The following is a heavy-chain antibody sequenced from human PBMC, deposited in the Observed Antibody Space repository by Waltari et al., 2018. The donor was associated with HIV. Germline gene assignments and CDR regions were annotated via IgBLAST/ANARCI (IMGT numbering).Heavy chain of an antibody. CDR3: ARALGDSSGYYHYYFDY. CDR2: IYYSGST. CDR1: GGSISSSSYY. J-gene: IGHJ4*02. D-gene: IGHD3-22*01. Sequence: QLQLQESGPGLVKPSETLSLTCTVSGGSISSSSYYWGWIRQPPGKGLEWIGSIYYSGSTYYNPSLKSRVTISVDTSKNQFSLKLSSVTAADTAVYYCARALGDSSGYYHYYFDYWGQGTLVTVSS. V-gene: IGHV4-39*07.